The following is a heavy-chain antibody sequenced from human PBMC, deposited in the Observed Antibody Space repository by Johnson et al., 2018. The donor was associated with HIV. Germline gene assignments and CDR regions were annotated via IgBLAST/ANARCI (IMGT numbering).Heavy chain of an antibody. CDR1: GFTFASYA. Sequence: VQLVESGGGLVQPGGSLRLSCAASGFTFASYAMRWVRQAPGKGLEWISLITGSGGSTYNADTVKGRFTISRDNSKNTLYLQMNSLRAEDTALYYCAKDSGYSSIYYKIGSFDIWGQGAMVTVSS. CDR2: ITGSGGST. D-gene: IGHD6-13*01. CDR3: AKDSGYSSIYYKIGSFDI. J-gene: IGHJ3*02. V-gene: IGHV3-23*04.